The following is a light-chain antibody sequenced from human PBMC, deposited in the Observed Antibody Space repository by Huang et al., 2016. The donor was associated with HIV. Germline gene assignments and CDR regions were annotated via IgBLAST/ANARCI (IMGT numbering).Light chain of an antibody. Sequence: EIVMTQSPVTLSVSPGERATLSCRASQSVGSNLAWYQHKPGQAPRLLVYGASTRATGIPARVSGSVSGTEFSLTISSLQSEDFAIYYCQQYDDWPRGFTFGPGTKVDIK. CDR1: QSVGSN. V-gene: IGKV3-15*01. J-gene: IGKJ3*01. CDR3: QQYDDWPRGFT. CDR2: GAS.